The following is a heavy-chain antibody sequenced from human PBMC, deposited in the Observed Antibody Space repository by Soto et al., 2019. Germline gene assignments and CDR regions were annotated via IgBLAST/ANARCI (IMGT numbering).Heavy chain of an antibody. Sequence: EAQLVESGGGVAQPGRSLRLSCEGSGYSFDDYAMHWVRQAPGKGLEWVSGISWNSNRVAYADSVKGRFSISRDNVLXXXXXXXXXXXXXXXXXXXXXXXXXXXXXXXXXXXMDVWGKGATVTVS. V-gene: IGHV3-9*01. CDR3: XXXXXXXXXXXXXXXMDV. J-gene: IGHJ6*03. CDR1: GYSFDDYA. CDR2: ISWNSNRV.